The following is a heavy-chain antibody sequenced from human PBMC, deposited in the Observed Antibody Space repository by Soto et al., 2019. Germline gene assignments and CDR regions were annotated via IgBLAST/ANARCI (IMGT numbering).Heavy chain of an antibody. J-gene: IGHJ4*02. CDR3: ATPPGGGGY. V-gene: IGHV3-53*01. D-gene: IGHD3-10*01. Sequence: EVQLVESGGGLIQPGGSLRLSCAVSGFTVSNNYMSWVRQAPGKGLEGVSVIYSGGYTAYGDSVKGRFTISRDNSKNTLYLQIKGLRAHDRPVFSGATPPGGGGYWGQGTLVTVSS. CDR2: IYSGGYT. CDR1: GFTVSNNY.